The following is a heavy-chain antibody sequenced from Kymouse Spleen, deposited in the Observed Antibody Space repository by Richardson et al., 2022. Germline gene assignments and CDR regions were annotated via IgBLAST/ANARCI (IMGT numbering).Heavy chain of an antibody. Sequence: QVQLQQWGAGLLKPSETLSLTCAVYGGSFSGYYWSWIRQPPGKGLEWIGEINHSGSTNYNPSLKSRVTISVDTSKNQFSLKLSSVTAADTAVYYCARGLYSRVWFDPWGQGTLVTVSS. CDR2: INHSGST. D-gene: IGHD4-11,IGHD4-11*01. V-gene: IGHV4-34*01. CDR1: GGSFSGYY. J-gene: IGHJ5*02. CDR3: ARGLYSRVWFDP.